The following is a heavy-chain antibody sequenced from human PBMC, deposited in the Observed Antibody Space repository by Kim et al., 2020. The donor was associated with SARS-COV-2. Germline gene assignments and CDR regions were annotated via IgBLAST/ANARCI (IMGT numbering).Heavy chain of an antibody. D-gene: IGHD3-3*01. V-gene: IGHV1-58*01. Sequence: SVKVSCKASGFTFTSSAVQWVRQARGQRLEWIGWIVVGSGNTNYAQKFQERVTITRDMSTSTAYMELSSLRSEDTAVYYCAAGTYYDFWSGYYGSDAKVDYYYGMDVWGQGTTVTVSS. CDR2: IVVGSGNT. CDR1: GFTFTSSA. CDR3: AAGTYYDFWSGYYGSDAKVDYYYGMDV. J-gene: IGHJ6*02.